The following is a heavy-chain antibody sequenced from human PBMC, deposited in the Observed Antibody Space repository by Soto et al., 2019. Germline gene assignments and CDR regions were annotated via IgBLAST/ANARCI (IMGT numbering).Heavy chain of an antibody. J-gene: IGHJ5*01. CDR3: AHNAVLYCNPYPFDY. D-gene: IGHD2-15*01. CDR2: IYWDDDK. V-gene: IGHV2-5*02. Sequence: QITLKESGPTLVKPTQTLTLTCTFSGFSLSTSGVGVGWIRQPPGKALEWLALIYWDDDKRYSPSLKSRLTITNDPPKTHVVLTITNMDPVDTATYYSAHNAVLYCNPYPFDYSGHGTLVTVSS. CDR1: GFSLSTSGVG.